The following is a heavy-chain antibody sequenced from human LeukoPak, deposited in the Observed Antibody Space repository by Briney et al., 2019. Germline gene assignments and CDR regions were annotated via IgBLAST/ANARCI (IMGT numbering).Heavy chain of an antibody. CDR3: ARERSITMVRGVIIDSFDI. J-gene: IGHJ3*02. CDR2: INHSGST. CDR1: GGSFSGYY. Sequence: SETLSLTCAVYGGSFSGYYWSWIRQPPGKGLEWIGEINHSGSTNYNPSLKSRVTISIDTSKNQFSLKLSSVTAADTAVHYCARERSITMVRGVIIDSFDIWGQGTMVTVSS. D-gene: IGHD3-10*01. V-gene: IGHV4-34*01.